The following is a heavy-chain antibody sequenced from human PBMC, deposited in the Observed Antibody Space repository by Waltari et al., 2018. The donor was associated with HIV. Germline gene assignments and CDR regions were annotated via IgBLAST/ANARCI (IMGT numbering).Heavy chain of an antibody. Sequence: QVQLVQSGAEVKKPGASVKVSCKASGYTLPAYSMHWVRQAPGQGLEWMGRINLNSGDTNYGQKFQGRVTMTRDTSISTAYMELSRLRSDDTAVYYCARDSYYYDSSGFFPDFWGQGTLVTVSS. CDR1: GYTLPAYS. D-gene: IGHD3-22*01. CDR2: INLNSGDT. V-gene: IGHV1-2*06. J-gene: IGHJ4*02. CDR3: ARDSYYYDSSGFFPDF.